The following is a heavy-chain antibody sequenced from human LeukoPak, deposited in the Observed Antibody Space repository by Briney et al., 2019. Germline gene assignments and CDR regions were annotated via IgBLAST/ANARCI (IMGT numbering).Heavy chain of an antibody. D-gene: IGHD6-6*01. V-gene: IGHV4-59*01. CDR2: IYYSGST. J-gene: IGHJ6*03. Sequence: SETLSLTCTVSGGSISSYYWSWIRQPPGKGLEWIGYIYYSGSTNYNPSLKSRVTISVDTSKNQFSLKLSSVTAADTAVYYCARGPDRGYSSSRVYYYYYMDVWGKGTTVTVSS. CDR3: ARGPDRGYSSSRVYYYYYMDV. CDR1: GGSISSYY.